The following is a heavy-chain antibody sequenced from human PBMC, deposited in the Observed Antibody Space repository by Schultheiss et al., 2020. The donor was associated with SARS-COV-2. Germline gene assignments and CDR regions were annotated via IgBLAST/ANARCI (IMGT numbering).Heavy chain of an antibody. D-gene: IGHD3-16*01. V-gene: IGHV3-30*02. CDR1: GFTFSSYS. Sequence: GGSLRLSCAASGFTFSSYSMHWVRQAPGKGLEWVANIKQDGSEKYYADSVKGRFTISRDNSKNTLYLQMNSLRAEDTAVYYCAKDWGELEEAFDIWGQGTMVTVSS. CDR3: AKDWGELEEAFDI. CDR2: IKQDGSEK. J-gene: IGHJ3*02.